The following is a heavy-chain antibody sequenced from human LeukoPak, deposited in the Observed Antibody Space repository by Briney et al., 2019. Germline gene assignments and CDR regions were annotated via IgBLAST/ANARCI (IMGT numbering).Heavy chain of an antibody. CDR2: INPNSGGT. D-gene: IGHD5-12*01. V-gene: IGHV1-2*02. CDR3: ARDLSRGYEFFDY. CDR1: GYTFTGYY. J-gene: IGHJ4*02. Sequence: GASVKVSCKASGYTFTGYYMHWVRQAPGQGLEWMGWINPNSGGTNYAQKFQGRVTMTRDTSISTAYMELSRLRSDDTAVYYCARDLSRGYEFFDYWGQGTLATVSS.